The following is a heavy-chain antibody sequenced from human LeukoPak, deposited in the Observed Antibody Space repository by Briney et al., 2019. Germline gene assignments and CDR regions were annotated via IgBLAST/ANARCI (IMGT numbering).Heavy chain of an antibody. D-gene: IGHD3-22*01. V-gene: IGHV1-8*01. CDR3: AREISHYYDSSGYPSEGDY. Sequence: ASVKVSCKASGYTFTSYDINWVRQATGQGLEWMGWMNPNSGNTGYAQKFQGRVTMTRNTSISTAYMEPSSLRSEDTAVYYCAREISHYYDSSGYPSEGDYWGQGTLVTVSS. CDR2: MNPNSGNT. J-gene: IGHJ4*02. CDR1: GYTFTSYD.